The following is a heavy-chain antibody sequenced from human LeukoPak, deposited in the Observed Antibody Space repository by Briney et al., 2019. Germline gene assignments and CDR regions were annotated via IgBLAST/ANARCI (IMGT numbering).Heavy chain of an antibody. D-gene: IGHD3-9*01. Sequence: GGSLRLSCAASGFTFSSYGMHWVRQAPGKGLEWVAFIRYDGSNKYYADSVKGRFTISRDNSKNTLYLQMNSLRAVDTAVYYCARGPYYDILSGLVDYWGQGTLVTVSS. V-gene: IGHV3-30*02. CDR1: GFTFSSYG. CDR3: ARGPYYDILSGLVDY. J-gene: IGHJ4*02. CDR2: IRYDGSNK.